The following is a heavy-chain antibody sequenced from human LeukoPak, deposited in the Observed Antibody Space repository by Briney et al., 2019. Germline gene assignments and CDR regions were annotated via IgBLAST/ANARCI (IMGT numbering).Heavy chain of an antibody. CDR1: AGSFSGYC. V-gene: IGHV4-34*01. Sequence: SASLSLTRAVDAGSFSGYCWSWVRQPPGEWLIWIGEINHSCRTNFNPPLKSPVTISVDTSKNRFSLKLTSVTAADTAVYYCVTGGGEAPDCWGQGTLVTVSS. CDR2: INHSCRT. CDR3: VTGGGEAPDC. J-gene: IGHJ4*02. D-gene: IGHD4-17*01.